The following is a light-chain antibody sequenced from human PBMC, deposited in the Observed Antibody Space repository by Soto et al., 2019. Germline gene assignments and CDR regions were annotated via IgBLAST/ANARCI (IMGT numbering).Light chain of an antibody. CDR2: GAS. Sequence: EIVMQPSPSPLAMSPGASATLSCRARQRLNRDLAWYVQKPGQAPRRVIYGASTWGTGVPPRFTGSGSGTEFTLTISGLQSEDVAIYYCQQDNSWPITFGQGTRLENK. V-gene: IGKV3D-15*01. J-gene: IGKJ5*01. CDR3: QQDNSWPIT. CDR1: QRLNRD.